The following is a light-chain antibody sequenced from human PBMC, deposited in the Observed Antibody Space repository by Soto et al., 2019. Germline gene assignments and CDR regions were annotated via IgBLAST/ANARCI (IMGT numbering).Light chain of an antibody. CDR1: SSDVGYYNY. Sequence: HSALTQPASVSGSPGQSITISCTGTSSDVGYYNYVSWYQQHPGKAPKLMIYEVSNRPSGVSNRFSGSKSGNTASLTISGLQAEDEADYYCSSYTTSTTPWVFGGGTKLTVL. V-gene: IGLV2-14*01. CDR3: SSYTTSTTPWV. CDR2: EVS. J-gene: IGLJ3*02.